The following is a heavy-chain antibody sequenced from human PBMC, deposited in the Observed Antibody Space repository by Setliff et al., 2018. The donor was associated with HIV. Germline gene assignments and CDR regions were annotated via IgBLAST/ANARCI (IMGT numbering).Heavy chain of an antibody. D-gene: IGHD3-16*01. CDR1: GYTSTDHY. V-gene: IGHV1-2*02. Sequence: GASVKVSCKASGYTSTDHYMHWVRQAPGQGLEWMGWINPTGGGTNYAQKFQGRVTMTRDTSINTAYMEMTRLRSDDTAVYYCARGRTAGYTYNYGYWGQGTLVTVSS. CDR3: ARGRTAGYTYNYGY. J-gene: IGHJ4*02. CDR2: INPTGGGT.